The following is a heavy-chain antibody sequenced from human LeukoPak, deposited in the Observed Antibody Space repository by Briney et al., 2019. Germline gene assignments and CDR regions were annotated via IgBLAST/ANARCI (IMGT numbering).Heavy chain of an antibody. Sequence: PGGSLRLSCAASGXTFTTAWMSWVRQAPGKGLEWVGHIKAKTAGGTTDYAAPVKGRFTISRDDSQNTLFVQMNTLRTEDTGVYYCAHLGSGWYVRDWGRGTLVTVSS. CDR3: AHLGSGWYVRD. D-gene: IGHD6-19*01. V-gene: IGHV3-15*01. CDR2: IKAKTAGGTT. J-gene: IGHJ4*02. CDR1: GXTFTTAW.